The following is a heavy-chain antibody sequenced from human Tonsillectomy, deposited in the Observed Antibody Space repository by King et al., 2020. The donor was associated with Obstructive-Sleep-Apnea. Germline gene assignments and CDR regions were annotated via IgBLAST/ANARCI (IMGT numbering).Heavy chain of an antibody. CDR1: GFTFSSYA. V-gene: IGHV3-23*04. D-gene: IGHD3-10*01. CDR3: AKRPVRGVIITPYYFDY. CDR2: ISGSGGST. Sequence: VQLVESGGGLVQPGGSLRLSCAASGFTFSSYAMSGVCQAPGKGLEWVSAISGSGGSTYSADSVKGRFTISRDKSKNTLYLQMNSLRAADTAVYYCAKRPVRGVIITPYYFDYWGQGTLVTVSS. J-gene: IGHJ4*02.